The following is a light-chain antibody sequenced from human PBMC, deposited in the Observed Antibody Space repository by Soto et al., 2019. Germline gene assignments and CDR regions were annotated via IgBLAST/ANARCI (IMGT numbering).Light chain of an antibody. CDR1: QDISNY. Sequence: DIQMTQSPSSLSASVGDRVTITCQASQDISNYLNWYQQKPGKAPKLLIYDESNLETGVPSRFSESRSGTDFTFTISSLQPEDIATYYCQPYDNLPQFTFGPGTKVDIK. CDR2: DES. J-gene: IGKJ3*01. CDR3: QPYDNLPQFT. V-gene: IGKV1-33*01.